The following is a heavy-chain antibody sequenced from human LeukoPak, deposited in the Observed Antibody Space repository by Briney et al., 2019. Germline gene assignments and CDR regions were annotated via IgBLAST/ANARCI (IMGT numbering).Heavy chain of an antibody. CDR1: RYFFITHS. CDR3: ARCGPSPSDY. CDR2: ISAYNGNA. J-gene: IGHJ4*02. Sequence: ASVKVSCKASRYFFITHSLAWGPPAPRQGLADMGWISAYNGNADYAQNLQSRVTMTTDTPTTTAYRELRGLTSVDTAVYYCARCGPSPSDYWGQGTLVTVSS. V-gene: IGHV1-18*01.